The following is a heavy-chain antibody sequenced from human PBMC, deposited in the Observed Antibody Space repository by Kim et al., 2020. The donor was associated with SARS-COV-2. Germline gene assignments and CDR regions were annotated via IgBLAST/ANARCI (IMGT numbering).Heavy chain of an antibody. D-gene: IGHD2-2*01. Sequence: GGSLRLSCTASGFTFGDYAMSWFRQAPGKGLEWVGFIRSKAYGGTTEYAASVKGRFTISRDDSKSIAYLQMNSLKTEDTAVYYCTRDEGYCSSTSCYLFDYWGQGTLVTVSS. CDR2: IRSKAYGGTT. CDR1: GFTFGDYA. CDR3: TRDEGYCSSTSCYLFDY. V-gene: IGHV3-49*03. J-gene: IGHJ4*02.